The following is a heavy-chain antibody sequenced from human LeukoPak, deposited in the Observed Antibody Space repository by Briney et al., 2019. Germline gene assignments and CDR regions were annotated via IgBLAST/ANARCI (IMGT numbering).Heavy chain of an antibody. J-gene: IGHJ4*02. CDR2: ISSSGSTI. V-gene: IGHV3-11*04. D-gene: IGHD3-22*01. CDR1: GFTFSDYY. CDR3: ARTSGFYDSSGYIFDY. Sequence: GGSLRLSCAASGFTFSDYYMSWIRQAPGKGLEWVSYISSSGSTIYYADSVKGRFTISRDNAKNSLYLQMNSLRAEDTAVYYCARTSGFYDSSGYIFDYWGQGTLVTVSS.